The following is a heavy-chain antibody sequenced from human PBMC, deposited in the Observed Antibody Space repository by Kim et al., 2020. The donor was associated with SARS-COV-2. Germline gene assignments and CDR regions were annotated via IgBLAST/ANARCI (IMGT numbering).Heavy chain of an antibody. Sequence: GESLKISCKGSGYSFTSYWIGWVRQMPGKGLEWMGIIYPGDSDTRYSPSFQGQVTISADKSISTAYLQWSSLKASDTAMYYCARRRYYYGSGSRKHDAFDIWGQGTMVTVSS. CDR2: IYPGDSDT. CDR3: ARRRYYYGSGSRKHDAFDI. V-gene: IGHV5-51*01. CDR1: GYSFTSYW. D-gene: IGHD3-10*01. J-gene: IGHJ3*02.